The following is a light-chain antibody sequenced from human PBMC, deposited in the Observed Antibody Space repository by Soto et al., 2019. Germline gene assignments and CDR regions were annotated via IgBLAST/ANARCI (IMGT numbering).Light chain of an antibody. CDR1: SSNIGSYT. CDR2: IND. V-gene: IGLV1-44*01. CDR3: AAWDDSLTGVV. Sequence: QSVLTQPPSASGTPGQRVTISCSGSSSNIGSYTVNWYQQLPGAAPKLLIYINDQRASGVPDRFSGSKSGTSASLAISGLQSEDEADYYCAAWDDSLTGVVFGGGTQLTVL. J-gene: IGLJ2*01.